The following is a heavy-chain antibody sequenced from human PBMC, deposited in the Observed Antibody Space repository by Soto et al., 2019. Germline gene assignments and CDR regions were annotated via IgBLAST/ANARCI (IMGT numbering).Heavy chain of an antibody. D-gene: IGHD3-3*01. V-gene: IGHV1-46*01. CDR3: AKAPRGGVIITTYSAHIDY. CDR2: INPDGGST. J-gene: IGHJ4*02. Sequence: QVQLVQSGAEVKKPGASVMLSCKASGYTFTSYYMHWVRQAPGQGLEWMGIINPDGGSTRYAQKFQGRVTMTRDTSTSTFYTELSSLRSEDTAVYYCAKAPRGGVIITTYSAHIDYWGQGTLVTVSS. CDR1: GYTFTSYY.